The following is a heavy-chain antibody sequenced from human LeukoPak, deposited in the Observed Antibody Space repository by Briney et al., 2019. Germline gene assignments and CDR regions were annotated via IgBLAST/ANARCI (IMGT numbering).Heavy chain of an antibody. Sequence: PGGSLRLSCATSGFTFSNAWMNWVRQAPGKGLEWVGRIRSNSDGGTIDYAAPVKGRFALSRDDSKNTVYLQMNSLQTEDTAVYYCAKDPSGDYYYYGMDVWGQGTTVTVSS. D-gene: IGHD1-14*01. CDR3: AKDPSGDYYYYGMDV. V-gene: IGHV3-15*07. CDR1: GFTFSNAW. J-gene: IGHJ6*02. CDR2: IRSNSDGGTI.